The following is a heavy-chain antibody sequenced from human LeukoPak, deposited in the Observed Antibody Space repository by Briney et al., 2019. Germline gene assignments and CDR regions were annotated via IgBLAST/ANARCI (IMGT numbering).Heavy chain of an antibody. J-gene: IGHJ4*02. CDR1: GFTFSNYW. CDR2: INNDGSTT. V-gene: IGHV3-74*01. D-gene: IGHD3-10*01. Sequence: GGSLRLSCAASGFTFSNYWMYWVRQAPGKGLVWVSHINNDGSTTSYADSVKGRFTISRDHATNTVYLQMNSLGAEDTAMYYCARLLYSYGSGSHYSLGYWGQGILVTVST. CDR3: ARLLYSYGSGSHYSLGY.